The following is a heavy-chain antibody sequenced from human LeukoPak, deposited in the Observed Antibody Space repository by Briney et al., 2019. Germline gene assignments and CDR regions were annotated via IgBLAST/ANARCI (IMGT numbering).Heavy chain of an antibody. D-gene: IGHD6-13*01. CDR2: INHSGST. J-gene: IGHJ6*03. CDR1: GGSFSGYY. Sequence: SETLSLTCAVYGGSFSGYYWSWIRQPPGKGLEWIGEINHSGSTNYNPSLKSRVTISVDTSKNQFSLKLSSVTAADTAVYYCARLLAGYSSSWRYYYYYMDVWGKGTTVTVSS. V-gene: IGHV4-34*01. CDR3: ARLLAGYSSSWRYYYYYMDV.